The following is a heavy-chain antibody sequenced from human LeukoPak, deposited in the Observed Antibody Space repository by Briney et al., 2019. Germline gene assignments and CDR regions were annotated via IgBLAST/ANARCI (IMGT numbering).Heavy chain of an antibody. CDR2: ISSNGGST. CDR3: VKERSSGWYDSDY. D-gene: IGHD6-19*01. Sequence: PGGSLRLSCSASGFTFSSYAMHWVRQAPGKGLEYVSGISSNGGSTYYADSVKDRFTISRDNSKNTLYLQMSSLRIEDTAVYYCVKERSSGWYDSDYWGQGTLVTVSS. V-gene: IGHV3-64D*06. J-gene: IGHJ4*02. CDR1: GFTFSSYA.